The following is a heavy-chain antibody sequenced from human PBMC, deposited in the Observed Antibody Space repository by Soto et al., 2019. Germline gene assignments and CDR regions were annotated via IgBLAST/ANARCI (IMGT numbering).Heavy chain of an antibody. J-gene: IGHJ4*02. D-gene: IGHD1-26*01. Sequence: EVQLLESGGGLVEPGGSLRLSCAASGLSFSSYGMSWVRQAPGKGLEWVSGISGSATGTYYADSVKGRFTISRDNSMNTLYLQMSSLRVEDTALYYCAKELIEGGSYYGVVDHWGQGTLVTVSS. CDR1: GLSFSSYG. CDR2: ISGSATGT. V-gene: IGHV3-23*01. CDR3: AKELIEGGSYYGVVDH.